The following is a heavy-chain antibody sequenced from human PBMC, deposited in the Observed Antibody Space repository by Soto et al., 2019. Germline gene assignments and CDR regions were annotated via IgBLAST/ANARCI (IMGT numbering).Heavy chain of an antibody. D-gene: IGHD3-22*01. CDR1: GFSFRSYA. V-gene: IGHV3-23*01. J-gene: IGHJ6*02. Sequence: GGSLRLSCVASGFSFRSYAMNWVRQAPGKGLEWVSTSGAGGTSFYADSVKGRFTISRDNSKNTLYLQMNSLRAEDTALYYCAKRLGTSYYGLGLDVWGLGTTVTVSS. CDR2: SGAGGTS. CDR3: AKRLGTSYYGLGLDV.